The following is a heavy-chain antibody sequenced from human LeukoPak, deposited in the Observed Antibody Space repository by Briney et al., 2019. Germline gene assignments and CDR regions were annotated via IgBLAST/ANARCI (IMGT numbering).Heavy chain of an antibody. CDR3: ARVSVVYGMDV. V-gene: IGHV4-31*03. Sequence: SQTLSLTCTVSGGSISSGGYYWSWIRQHPGKGLEWIGYIYYSGSTYYNPSLKSRVTISLATSKTQFSLKLSSVTPADTAVYYCARVSVVYGMDVWGQGTTVTVSS. J-gene: IGHJ6*02. CDR2: IYYSGST. CDR1: GGSISSGGYY.